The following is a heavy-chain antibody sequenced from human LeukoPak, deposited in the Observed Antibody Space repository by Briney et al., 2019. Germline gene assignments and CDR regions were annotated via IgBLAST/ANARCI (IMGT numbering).Heavy chain of an antibody. D-gene: IGHD1-26*01. J-gene: IGHJ4*02. Sequence: GGSLRLSCAASGVTFSSYWMTWVRQAPGKGLAWVANINQDGSGKYYVDSVKGRFTISRDNAENSLYLQMNSLRAEDTAVYYCARDSGRREDYWGQGTLVTVSS. CDR1: GVTFSSYW. CDR2: INQDGSGK. CDR3: ARDSGRREDY. V-gene: IGHV3-7*01.